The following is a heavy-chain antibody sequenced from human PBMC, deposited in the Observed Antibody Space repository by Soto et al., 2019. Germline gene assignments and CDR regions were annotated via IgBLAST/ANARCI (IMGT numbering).Heavy chain of an antibody. J-gene: IGHJ3*02. CDR2: LYYSGST. CDR1: GGSLTDYY. D-gene: IGHD2-21*01. CDR3: ARGNDWKSSTFDI. Sequence: QVQLQESGPGLVKPSETLSLTCTVSGGSLTDYYWNWIRQPPGMGLEWIGYLYYSGSTTYNPALKSRVTVSVDTSKPQLSLKLSSVTAADTAVYYCARGNDWKSSTFDIWGQGTMVSVSS. V-gene: IGHV4-59*01.